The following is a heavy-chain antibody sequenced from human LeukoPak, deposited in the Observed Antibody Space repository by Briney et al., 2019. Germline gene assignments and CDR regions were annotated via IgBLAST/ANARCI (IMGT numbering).Heavy chain of an antibody. CDR3: ARELVVVAATPGDGYNPYYYCGMDV. Sequence: ASVKVSCKASGYTFTSYAMNWVRQAPGQGLEWMGWINTNTGNPTYAQGFTGRFVFSLDTSVSTAYLQISSLKAEDTAVYYCARELVVVAATPGDGYNPYYYCGMDVWGQGTTVTVSS. D-gene: IGHD2-15*01. CDR2: INTNTGNP. V-gene: IGHV7-4-1*02. CDR1: GYTFTSYA. J-gene: IGHJ6*02.